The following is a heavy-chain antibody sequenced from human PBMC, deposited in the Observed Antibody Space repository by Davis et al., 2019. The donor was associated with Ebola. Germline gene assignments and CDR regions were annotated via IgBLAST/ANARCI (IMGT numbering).Heavy chain of an antibody. J-gene: IGHJ2*01. CDR2: IKTDGSST. V-gene: IGHV3-74*01. CDR3: AKDKTMATQYWYFDL. D-gene: IGHD4/OR15-4a*01. Sequence: PGGSLRLSCVASGFSFSSYWMHWVRQAPGKGLVWVSRIKTDGSSTGYGDSVQGRFTISRDNSKNTFYLQMNSLRAEDTALYYCAKDKTMATQYWYFDLWGRGTLVTVSS. CDR1: GFSFSSYW.